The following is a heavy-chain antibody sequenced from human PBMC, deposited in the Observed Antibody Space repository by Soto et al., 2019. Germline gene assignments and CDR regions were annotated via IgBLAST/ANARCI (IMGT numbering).Heavy chain of an antibody. CDR3: AKDRLAGNFDY. CDR2: ISNTGGST. J-gene: IGHJ4*02. V-gene: IGHV3-23*01. Sequence: GGSLRLSCAASGFTFNNYAMNWVRQAPGKGLEWVATISNTGGSTYYADSVKGRFTISRDNSKNTLYSQMNSLRVEDTAVYYCAKDRLAGNFDYWGQGTQVTVSS. CDR1: GFTFNNYA.